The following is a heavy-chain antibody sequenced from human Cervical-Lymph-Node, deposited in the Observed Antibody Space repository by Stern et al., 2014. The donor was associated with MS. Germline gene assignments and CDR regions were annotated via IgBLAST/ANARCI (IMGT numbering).Heavy chain of an antibody. V-gene: IGHV1-69*06. J-gene: IGHJ4*02. D-gene: IGHD1-26*01. Sequence: VQLVASGAEVKKSGSSVKVSCKASGDTFSSYAINWVRQGPGQGLECQGGITPVYGTTNYAQKFQGRVTITADKSTNTAYMELMTLRSEDTAVYYCARGGGLVGYFDYWGQGTLVSVSS. CDR3: ARGGGLVGYFDY. CDR1: GDTFSSYA. CDR2: ITPVYGTT.